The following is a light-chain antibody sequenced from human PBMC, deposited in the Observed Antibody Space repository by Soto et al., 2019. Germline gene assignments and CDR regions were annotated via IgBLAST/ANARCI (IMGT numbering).Light chain of an antibody. CDR3: QTWGTGIWV. V-gene: IGLV4-69*01. J-gene: IGLJ2*01. CDR1: SGHSSYA. CDR2: LNSDGSH. Sequence: QSVLTQSPSASASLGASVKLTCTLSSGHSSYAIAWHQQQPEKGPRGLMKLNSDGSHTKGDGIPDRFSGSSSGAERYLTISSLQSEDQADYYCQTWGTGIWVFGGGTKLTVL.